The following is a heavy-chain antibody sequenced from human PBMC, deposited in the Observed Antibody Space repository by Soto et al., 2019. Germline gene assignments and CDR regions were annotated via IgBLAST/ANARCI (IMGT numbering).Heavy chain of an antibody. V-gene: IGHV4-30-2*01. CDR1: GGSISSGGYS. CDR3: ARIPRDSNGWYHHDY. D-gene: IGHD6-19*01. CDR2: IYHSGST. Sequence: SETLSLTCTVSGGSISSGGYSWSWIRQPPGKGLEWIGYIYHSGSTYYNPSLKSRVTISVDRSKNQFSLKLSSVTAADTAVYYCARIPRDSNGWYHHDYWGQGTLVTVSS. J-gene: IGHJ4*02.